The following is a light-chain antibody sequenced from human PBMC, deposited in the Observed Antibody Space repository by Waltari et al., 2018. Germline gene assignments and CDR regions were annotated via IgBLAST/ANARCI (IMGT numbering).Light chain of an antibody. CDR3: SSHTTRSLLGV. CDR2: DVT. Sequence: QSVLTPPASVSGSPGQSITISCTGSSHDVDDFNYVAWYQQHPDKAPKLILFDVTTRASGVSSRFSGSKSANTASLTISGLQAEDEAFYYCSSHTTRSLLGVFGGGTKLTVL. CDR1: SHDVDDFNY. V-gene: IGLV2-14*03. J-gene: IGLJ3*02.